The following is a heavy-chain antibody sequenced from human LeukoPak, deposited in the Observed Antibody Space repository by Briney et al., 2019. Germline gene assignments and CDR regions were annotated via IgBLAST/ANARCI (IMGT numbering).Heavy chain of an antibody. CDR1: GGSISSYY. D-gene: IGHD2-2*01. J-gene: IGHJ3*02. Sequence: LPETLSLTCTVSGGSISSYYWSWLRQPPGKGLEWIGYIYYSGSTNYNPSLKSRVTISVDTSKNQFSLNLRSVTAADTAVYYCARGPPGKENAFDIWGQGTMVTVSP. CDR3: ARGPPGKENAFDI. CDR2: IYYSGST. V-gene: IGHV4-59*01.